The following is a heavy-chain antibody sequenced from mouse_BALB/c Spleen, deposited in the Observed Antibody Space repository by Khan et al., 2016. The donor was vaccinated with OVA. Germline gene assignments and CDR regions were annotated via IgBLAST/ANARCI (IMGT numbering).Heavy chain of an antibody. V-gene: IGHV3-8*02. D-gene: IGHD2-14*01. CDR3: ARWNYRYDGYFAY. J-gene: IGHJ2*01. CDR1: GDSITSGY. CDR2: ISSSDST. Sequence: EVQLQESGPSLVKPSQTLSLTCSVTGDSITSGYWNWIRKCPGNKLEYMGYISSSDSTFYNPSLKSRISITRDTSKNQYYLQLNSVTTEDTATYYCARWNYRYDGYFAYWGQGTTLTVSS.